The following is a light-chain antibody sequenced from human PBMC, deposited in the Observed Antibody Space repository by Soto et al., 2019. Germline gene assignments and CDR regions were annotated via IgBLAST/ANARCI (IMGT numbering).Light chain of an antibody. J-gene: IGLJ2*01. CDR1: SSDVGGYNH. CDR3: SSYARTSNLAV. CDR2: EVS. V-gene: IGLV2-14*01. Sequence: QSALTQPASVSGSPGQSITISCTGTSSDVGGYNHVSWYQQHPGKGPKLLIYEVSHRPSGISDRFSASKSGNTASLTISGLRAEDEADYFCSSYARTSNLAVFVGGTKLTVL.